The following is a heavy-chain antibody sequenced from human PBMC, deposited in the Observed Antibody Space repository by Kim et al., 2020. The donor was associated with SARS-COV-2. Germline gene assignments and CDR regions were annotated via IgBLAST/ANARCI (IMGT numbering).Heavy chain of an antibody. J-gene: IGHJ3*01. CDR3: ARDPTGYFSPNDAFDV. CDR2: IYYSGST. CDR1: GGSISSSSYY. Sequence: SETLSLTCTVSGGSISSSSYYWGWIRQPPGKGLEWIGSIYYSGSTYYNPSLKSRVTISADTSKNQFSLKLSSVTAADTAVYYCARDPTGYFSPNDAFDVWGQGTMVTVSS. V-gene: IGHV4-39*02. D-gene: IGHD3-9*01.